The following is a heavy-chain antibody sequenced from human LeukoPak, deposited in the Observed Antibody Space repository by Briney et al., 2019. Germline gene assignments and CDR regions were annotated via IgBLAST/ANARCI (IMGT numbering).Heavy chain of an antibody. V-gene: IGHV3-30*04. Sequence: GGSLRLSCAASGFTFSSYAMHWVRQAPGKGLEWVAVISYDGSNKYYADSVKGRFTISRDNSKNTLYLQMNSLRAEDTAVYYCASSGGWNHYYYMDVWGKGTTVTVSS. J-gene: IGHJ6*03. D-gene: IGHD1-1*01. CDR1: GFTFSSYA. CDR3: ASSGGWNHYYYMDV. CDR2: ISYDGSNK.